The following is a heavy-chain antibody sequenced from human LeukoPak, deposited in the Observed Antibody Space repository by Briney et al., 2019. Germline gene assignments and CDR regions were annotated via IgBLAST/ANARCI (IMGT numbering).Heavy chain of an antibody. CDR1: GGTFSSYA. CDR2: IIPIFGTA. Sequence: ASVKVSCKASGGTFSSYAISWVRQAPGQGLEWMGGIIPIFGTANYAQKFHGRVTITADESTSTAYMELSSLRSEDTAVYYCARALHSSSSGVSWGQGTLVTVSS. V-gene: IGHV1-69*13. J-gene: IGHJ5*02. CDR3: ARALHSSSSGVS. D-gene: IGHD6-13*01.